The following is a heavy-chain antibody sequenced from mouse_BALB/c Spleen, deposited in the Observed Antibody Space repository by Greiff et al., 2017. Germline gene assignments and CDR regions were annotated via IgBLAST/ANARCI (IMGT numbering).Heavy chain of an antibody. CDR1: GFSLTSYG. Sequence: QVQLQQSGPSLVQPSQSLSITCTVSGFSLTSYGVHWVRQSPGKGLEWLGVIWRGGSTDYNAAFMSRLSITKDNSKSQVFFKMNSLQADDTAIYYCAKNYGSYYYAMDYWGQGTSVTVSS. V-gene: IGHV2-5-1*01. CDR2: IWRGGST. CDR3: AKNYGSYYYAMDY. D-gene: IGHD1-1*01. J-gene: IGHJ4*01.